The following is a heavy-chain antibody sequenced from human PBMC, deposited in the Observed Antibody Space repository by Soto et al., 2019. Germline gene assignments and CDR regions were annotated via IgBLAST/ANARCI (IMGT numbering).Heavy chain of an antibody. CDR1: GGSISDGAYY. V-gene: IGHV4-30-4*01. J-gene: IGHJ4*02. D-gene: IGHD2-21*01. CDR2: IYNSGNT. Sequence: QVQLQESGPGLVKPSQTLSLTCTVSGGSISDGAYYWSWIRQPPGKGLDWIGHIYNSGNTYNNPSPRRRLSMSLYPSKSQFSLTLNSVTAADTAVYYCASGLSGDKVDQWGQGTLVTVSS. CDR3: ASGLSGDKVDQ.